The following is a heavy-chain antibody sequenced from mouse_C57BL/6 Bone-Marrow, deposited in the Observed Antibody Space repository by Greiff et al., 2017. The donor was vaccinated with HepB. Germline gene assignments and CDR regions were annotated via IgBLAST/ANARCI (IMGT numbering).Heavy chain of an antibody. D-gene: IGHD1-1*01. Sequence: VQLVESGPGLVAPSQSLSITCTVSGFSFTSYGVSWVRQPPGKGLEWLGVIWGDGSTNYHSALISRLSISKNNSKSQVFLKLNSLQTDDTATCYCALALITTVVAKGYYAMDYWGQGTSVTVSS. CDR3: ALALITTVVAKGYYAMDY. V-gene: IGHV2-3*01. J-gene: IGHJ4*01. CDR1: GFSFTSYG. CDR2: IWGDGST.